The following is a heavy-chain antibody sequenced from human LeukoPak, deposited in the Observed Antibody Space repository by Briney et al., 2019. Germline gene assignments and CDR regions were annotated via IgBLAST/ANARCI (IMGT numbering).Heavy chain of an antibody. CDR1: DGSLSAYH. D-gene: IGHD3-3*01. CDR3: ARVGDFWSGMGWFGP. J-gene: IGHJ5*02. V-gene: IGHV4-34*01. Sequence: SETLSLTCAVYDGSLSAYHWGWIRQSPGKGLEWIGEINYDGSTNYNPSLNSRVTMSVDTSKNQFSLKLTSVTAADTAMYYCARVGDFWSGMGWFGPWGQGSLVTVSS. CDR2: INYDGST.